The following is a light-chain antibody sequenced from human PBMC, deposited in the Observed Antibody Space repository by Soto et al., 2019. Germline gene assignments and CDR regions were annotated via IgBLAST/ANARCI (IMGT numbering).Light chain of an antibody. J-gene: IGLJ1*01. CDR3: CSHTASITRI. V-gene: IGLV2-14*01. CDR1: SSDVGGYNH. Sequence: QSALTQPASVSGSPGQSITISCTGTSSDVGGYNHVSWYQHHPGKAPKLMIYEVTKRPSGVSNRFSGSKSGDTASLTISGLQADDEADYYCCSHTASITRIFGTGTKVTVL. CDR2: EVT.